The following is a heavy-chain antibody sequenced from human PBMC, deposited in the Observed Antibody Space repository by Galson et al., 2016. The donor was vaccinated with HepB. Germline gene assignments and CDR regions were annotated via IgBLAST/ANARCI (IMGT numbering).Heavy chain of an antibody. J-gene: IGHJ5*02. CDR3: ARNRHCSGGSCCGA. CDR1: GFTFSSHW. CDR2: IYSGGST. D-gene: IGHD2-15*01. Sequence: SLRLSCAASGFTFSSHWMHWVRQAPGKGLEWVSLIYSGGSTYYADSVKGRFTISRDSSKNTLYLQMNSLRAEDTAVYYCARNRHCSGGSCCGAWGQGTLVTVSS. V-gene: IGHV3-66*01.